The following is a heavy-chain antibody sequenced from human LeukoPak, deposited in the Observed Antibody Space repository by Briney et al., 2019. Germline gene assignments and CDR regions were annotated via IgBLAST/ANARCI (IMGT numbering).Heavy chain of an antibody. D-gene: IGHD3-22*01. CDR2: VYYSGST. Sequence: SETLSLTCTVSGGSISSSSYYWGWIRQPPGKGLEWIGSVYYSGSTYYNPSLKSRVTISVDTSKNQYSLTLSSVTAADTAVFYCARHPDYYDSSGHFYVEAFHIWGQGTMVTVPS. CDR3: ARHPDYYDSSGHFYVEAFHI. V-gene: IGHV4-39*01. J-gene: IGHJ3*02. CDR1: GGSISSSSYY.